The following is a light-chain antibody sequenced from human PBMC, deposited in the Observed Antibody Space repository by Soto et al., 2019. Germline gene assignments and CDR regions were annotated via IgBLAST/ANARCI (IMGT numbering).Light chain of an antibody. CDR1: QSVSYY. J-gene: IGKJ5*01. V-gene: IGKV3-11*01. CDR3: QHRSSWLT. CDR2: DGS. Sequence: EIVLTQSPATLSLSPGERATLSCRASQSVSYYLAWYQHKPGQAPRLLIYDGSNRATGIPARFSGSGYGTDFTLTISSLEPEDFAIYYCQHRSSWLTFGQGTRLEIK.